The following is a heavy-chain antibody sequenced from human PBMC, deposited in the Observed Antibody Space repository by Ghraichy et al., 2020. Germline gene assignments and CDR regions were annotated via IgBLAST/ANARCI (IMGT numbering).Heavy chain of an antibody. CDR3: AKGSPYSSSWETYYFDY. V-gene: IGHV3-30*18. Sequence: GESLNISCAASGFTFSSYGMHWVRQAPGKGLEWVAVISYDGSNKYYADSVKGRFTISRDNSKNTLYLQMNSLRAEDTAVYYCAKGSPYSSSWETYYFDYWGQGTLVTVSS. CDR2: ISYDGSNK. J-gene: IGHJ4*02. CDR1: GFTFSSYG. D-gene: IGHD6-13*01.